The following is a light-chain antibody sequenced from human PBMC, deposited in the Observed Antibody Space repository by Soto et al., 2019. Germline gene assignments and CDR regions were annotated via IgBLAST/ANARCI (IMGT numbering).Light chain of an antibody. Sequence: DIQMTQSPSTLSASVGDRVTITCRASQSISSWLAWYQQKPGKAPKLLIYDASSLESGVPSRFSGSGSGTEFILTISSLQPDDFASYCWLRYSSCSEYAFGQGTKVDIK. CDR1: QSISSW. CDR3: LRYSSCSEYA. J-gene: IGKJ2*01. CDR2: DAS. V-gene: IGKV1-5*01.